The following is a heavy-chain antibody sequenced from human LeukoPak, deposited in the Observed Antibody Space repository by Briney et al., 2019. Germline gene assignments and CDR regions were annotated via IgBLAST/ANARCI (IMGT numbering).Heavy chain of an antibody. V-gene: IGHV3-53*01. J-gene: IGHJ6*03. CDR3: ARDVAYGSGSHHPYMDV. Sequence: PGGSLRLSCAASGFTVSSNYMSWVRQAPGKGLEWVSAIYSGGSTYYADSVKGRFTISRDNSKNTLYLQMNSLRAEDTAVYYCARDVAYGSGSHHPYMDVWGKGTTVTVSS. D-gene: IGHD3-10*01. CDR1: GFTVSSNY. CDR2: IYSGGST.